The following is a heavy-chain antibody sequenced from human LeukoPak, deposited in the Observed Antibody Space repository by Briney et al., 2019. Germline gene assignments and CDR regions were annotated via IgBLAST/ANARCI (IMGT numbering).Heavy chain of an antibody. CDR3: ARALQSWAATYFDY. J-gene: IGHJ4*02. D-gene: IGHD6-25*01. V-gene: IGHV1-24*01. CDR2: FDPEDGET. CDR1: GYTLTELS. Sequence: ASVKVSCKVSGYTLTELSMHWVRQAPGKGLEWMGGFDPEDGETIHAQKFQGRVTMTEDTSTDTAYMELSSLRSEDTAVYYCARALQSWAATYFDYWGQGTLVTVSS.